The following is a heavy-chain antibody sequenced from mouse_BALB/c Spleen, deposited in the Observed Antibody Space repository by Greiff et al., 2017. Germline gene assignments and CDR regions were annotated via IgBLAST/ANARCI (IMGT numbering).Heavy chain of an antibody. Sequence: EVQLQQSGAELVRPGASVKLSCTASGFNIKDYYMHWVKQRPEQGLEWIGWIDTENGDTEYAPKFQGKATMNAETSSNTAYLQLSSLTSEDSAVYFTSATHYAMDYWGQGTSVTVSA. D-gene: IGHD1-2*01. CDR1: GFNIKDYY. V-gene: IGHV14-4*02. J-gene: IGHJ4*01. CDR2: IDTENGDT. CDR3: SATHYAMDY.